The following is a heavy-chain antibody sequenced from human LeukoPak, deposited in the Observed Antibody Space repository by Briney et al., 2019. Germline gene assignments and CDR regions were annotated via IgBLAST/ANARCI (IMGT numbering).Heavy chain of an antibody. V-gene: IGHV3-30*02. CDR1: GFTFSSYG. J-gene: IGHJ4*02. CDR3: AKIGGRYSNYFDY. D-gene: IGHD6-13*01. Sequence: GGSLRLSCAASGFTFSSYGMHWVRQAPGKGLEWVAFIRYDGSNKYYADSVKGRFTISRDNSKNTLYLQINSLRAEDTAVYYCAKIGGRYSNYFDYWGQGTLVTVSS. CDR2: IRYDGSNK.